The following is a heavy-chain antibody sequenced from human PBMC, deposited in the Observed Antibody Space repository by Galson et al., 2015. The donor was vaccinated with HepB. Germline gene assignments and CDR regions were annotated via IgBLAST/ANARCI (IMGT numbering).Heavy chain of an antibody. CDR1: GFTFSNAW. D-gene: IGHD4-11*01. V-gene: IGHV3-15*01. Sequence: SLRLSCAASGFTFSNAWMSRVRQAPGKGLEWVGRIKSKIDGGTTDYAAPVKGRFTISRDDSKNTLYLQMNSLKTEDTAVYYCSTDRYGNLYFDYWGQGTLVTVSS. J-gene: IGHJ4*02. CDR3: STDRYGNLYFDY. CDR2: IKSKIDGGTT.